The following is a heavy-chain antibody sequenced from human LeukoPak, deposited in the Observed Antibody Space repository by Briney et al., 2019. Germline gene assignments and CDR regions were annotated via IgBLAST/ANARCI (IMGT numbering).Heavy chain of an antibody. V-gene: IGHV4-61*02. CDR1: GGSISSGFYY. CDR3: ARRQDGHDY. J-gene: IGHJ4*02. CDR2: IYTSGST. Sequence: SRTLSLTCTVSGGSISSGFYYWSWIRQPAGKGLEWIGRIYTSGSTNYNPSLKSRVTISLDTSRNQFSLKLSSVAAADTAVYYCARRQDGHDYWGQGTLVTVSS.